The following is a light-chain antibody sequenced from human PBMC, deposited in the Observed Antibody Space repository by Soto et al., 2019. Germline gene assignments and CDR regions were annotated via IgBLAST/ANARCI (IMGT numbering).Light chain of an antibody. CDR1: QSISSY. V-gene: IGKV1-39*01. Sequence: DIQMTQSPSSLSASVGDRVTITCRASQSISSYLNWYQQKPGKAPKLLIYAASSLQSGVPSRFSGSGSGTDFTLTISSLQPEDFATYYCQQSYSTLCTFGQGTKREIK. J-gene: IGKJ2*02. CDR2: AAS. CDR3: QQSYSTLCT.